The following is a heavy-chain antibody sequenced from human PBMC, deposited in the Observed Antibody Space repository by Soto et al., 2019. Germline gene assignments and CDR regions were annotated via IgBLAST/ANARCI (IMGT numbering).Heavy chain of an antibody. J-gene: IGHJ4*02. Sequence: ASVKVSCKASGYTFTSYAMHWVRPAPGQRLEWMGWINAGNGNTKYSQKFQGRVTITRDTSASTAYMELSSLRSEDTAVYYCAILGRLYSSQGLDYWGQGTLVTVSS. D-gene: IGHD6-19*01. V-gene: IGHV1-3*01. CDR3: AILGRLYSSQGLDY. CDR1: GYTFTSYA. CDR2: INAGNGNT.